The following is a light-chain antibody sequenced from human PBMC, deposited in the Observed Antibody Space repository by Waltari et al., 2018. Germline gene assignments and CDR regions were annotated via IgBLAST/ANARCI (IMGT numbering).Light chain of an antibody. Sequence: EIVLTQSPATLSLSPGERATLSCRASQIVSTYVAWYQQKHGKAPRLLVYDASNRVSGIPARFSGSWSGTEFTRTISSLEPEEFAVYYCQQRGNWPRTFGQGTKVEIK. CDR3: QQRGNWPRT. J-gene: IGKJ1*01. V-gene: IGKV3-11*01. CDR1: QIVSTY. CDR2: DAS.